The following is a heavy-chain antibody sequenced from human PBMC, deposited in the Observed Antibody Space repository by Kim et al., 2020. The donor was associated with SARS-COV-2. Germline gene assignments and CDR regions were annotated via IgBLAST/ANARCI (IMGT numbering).Heavy chain of an antibody. Sequence: SETLSLTCAVYGGSFSGYYWSWIRQPPGKGLEWIGEINHSGSTNYNPSLKSRVTISVDTSKNHFSLKLSSVTAADTAVYYCARGGGLQQLVLFFDYWGQGTLVTVSS. D-gene: IGHD6-13*01. J-gene: IGHJ4*02. CDR3: ARGGGLQQLVLFFDY. V-gene: IGHV4-34*01. CDR2: INHSGST. CDR1: GGSFSGYY.